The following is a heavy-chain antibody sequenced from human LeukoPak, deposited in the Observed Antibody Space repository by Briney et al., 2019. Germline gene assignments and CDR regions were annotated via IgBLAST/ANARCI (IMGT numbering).Heavy chain of an antibody. V-gene: IGHV3-49*04. Sequence: HPGRSLRLSCTASGFTFGDYAMSWVRQAPGKGLEWVGFIRSKAYGGTTEYAASVKGRFTISRDDSKSIAYLQMNSLKTEDTAVYYCTRDSSYYGSGSFDYWGQGTLVTVSS. D-gene: IGHD3-10*01. J-gene: IGHJ4*02. CDR3: TRDSSYYGSGSFDY. CDR1: GFTFGDYA. CDR2: IRSKAYGGTT.